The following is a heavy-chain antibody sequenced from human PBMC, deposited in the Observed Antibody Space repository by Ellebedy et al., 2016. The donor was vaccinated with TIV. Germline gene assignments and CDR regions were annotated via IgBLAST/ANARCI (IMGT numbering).Heavy chain of an antibody. CDR3: ARGLDY. CDR1: GYTFTSYG. CDR2: MNPNSGNT. Sequence: AASVKVSCKASGYTFTSYGISWVRQAPGQGLEWMGWMNPNSGNTNYAQKFQGRVTMTRNTSISTAFMELSSLRSEDTAVYYCARGLDYWGQGALVTVSS. V-gene: IGHV1-8*02. J-gene: IGHJ4*02.